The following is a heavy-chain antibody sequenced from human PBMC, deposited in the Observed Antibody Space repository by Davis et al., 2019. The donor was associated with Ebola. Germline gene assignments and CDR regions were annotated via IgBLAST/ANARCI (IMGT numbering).Heavy chain of an antibody. J-gene: IGHJ6*02. V-gene: IGHV4-4*09. D-gene: IGHD3-9*01. CDR3: ARGDFDWLRVGMDV. CDR1: GDSVSTFY. Sequence: SETLSLTCTVSGDSVSTFYWSWIRQPPGKGLEWIGYIQNSETTNYNPSLKSRVTISVDTSKNQFSLKLSSVTAADTAVYYCARGDFDWLRVGMDVWGQGTTVTVSS. CDR2: IQNSETT.